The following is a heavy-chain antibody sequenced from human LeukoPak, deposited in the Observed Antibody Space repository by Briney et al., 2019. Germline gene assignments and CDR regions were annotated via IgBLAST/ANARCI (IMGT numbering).Heavy chain of an antibody. CDR3: ARGGDIVVVPAAMRARDNWFDP. CDR1: GGSISSRNW. Sequence: SETLSLTCTLSGGSISSRNWWTWVRQPPGRGLEWIGEIHHSYTINYNPSLKSRVTISVDTSKNQFSLKLSSVTAADAAVYYCARGGDIVVVPAAMRARDNWFDPWGQGTLVTVSS. V-gene: IGHV4-4*02. D-gene: IGHD2-2*01. CDR2: IHHSYTI. J-gene: IGHJ5*02.